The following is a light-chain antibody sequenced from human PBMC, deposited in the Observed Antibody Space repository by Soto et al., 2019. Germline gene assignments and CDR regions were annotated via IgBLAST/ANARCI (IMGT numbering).Light chain of an antibody. Sequence: QIVLTQPRSVSGSPGQSVTVSCIGTSSDVGDYNSVSWYQQHPGKAPKLMIYDVSKRPSGVPDRFSGSKSGNTASLTISGLQAEDEADYYCCSYVGGYSYVFGIGTKVTVL. CDR1: SSDVGDYNS. J-gene: IGLJ1*01. CDR2: DVS. V-gene: IGLV2-11*01. CDR3: CSYVGGYSYV.